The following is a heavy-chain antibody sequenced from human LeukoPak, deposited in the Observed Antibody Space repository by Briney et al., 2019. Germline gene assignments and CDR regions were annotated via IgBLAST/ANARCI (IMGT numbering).Heavy chain of an antibody. D-gene: IGHD2-2*02. Sequence: PSETLSLTCAVYGGSFSGYYWSWIRQPPGKGLEWIGEINHSGSTNYNPSLKSRVTISLDTSKNQFSLKLSSVTAADTAVYYCARGGIVVVPAAIQGQYNWFDPWGQGTLVTVSS. V-gene: IGHV4-34*01. CDR2: INHSGST. J-gene: IGHJ5*02. CDR1: GGSFSGYY. CDR3: ARGGIVVVPAAIQGQYNWFDP.